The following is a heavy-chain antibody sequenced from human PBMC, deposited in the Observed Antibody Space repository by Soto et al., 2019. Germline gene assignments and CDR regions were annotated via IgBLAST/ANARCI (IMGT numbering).Heavy chain of an antibody. J-gene: IGHJ6*02. CDR1: GGTFSSYA. CDR3: ASRVGYCSGGSCLGYYYYYGMDV. V-gene: IGHV1-69*13. D-gene: IGHD2-15*01. CDR2: IIPIFGTA. Sequence: SVKVSCKASGGTFSSYAISWVRQAPGQGLEWMGGIIPIFGTANYAQKFQGRVTITADESTSTAYMELSSLRSEDTAVYYCASRVGYCSGGSCLGYYYYYGMDVWGQGTTVTVS.